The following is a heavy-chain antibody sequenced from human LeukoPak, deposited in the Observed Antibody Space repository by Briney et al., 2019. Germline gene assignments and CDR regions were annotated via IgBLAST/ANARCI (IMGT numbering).Heavy chain of an antibody. D-gene: IGHD3-22*01. CDR2: INPSGST. V-gene: IGHV4-34*01. CDR1: GGCFSGYH. Sequence: SETLSLTCAVYGGCFSGYHWTWIRQSPGKVLEWIGDINPSGSTYYNPSLKSRLTISVDTSKNQFSLKLRSVTAADTAVYYCARGRHDITMIVVVMTSVSYYLDVWGKGTTVTVS. J-gene: IGHJ6*03. CDR3: ARGRHDITMIVVVMTSVSYYLDV.